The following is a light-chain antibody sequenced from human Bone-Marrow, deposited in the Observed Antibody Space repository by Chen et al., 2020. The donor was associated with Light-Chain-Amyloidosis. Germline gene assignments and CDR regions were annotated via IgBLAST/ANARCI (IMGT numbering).Light chain of an antibody. J-gene: IGLJ2*01. V-gene: IGLV3-25*03. CDR3: QSADSSGTYEVI. CDR1: DLPTKY. Sequence: SYELTQPPSVSVSPGQTARITCSGDDLPTKYAYWYQQKPGQAPVLVIHRDTERPSGSSERFSGSSSSPTATLTISVIQAEDETDYHCQSADSSGTYEVIFGGGTKLTV. CDR2: RDT.